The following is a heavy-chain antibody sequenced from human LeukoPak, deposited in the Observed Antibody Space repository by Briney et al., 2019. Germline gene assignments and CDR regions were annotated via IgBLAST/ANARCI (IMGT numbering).Heavy chain of an antibody. CDR3: ARGPGGYYGSGSSTHAFDI. CDR1: GFTFSTYA. Sequence: GSLRLSCAASGFTFSTYAMSWVRQAPGKGLEWIGSIHYTGTTNYNPSLKSRVTISVDTSKNQFSLKLSSVTAADTAVYYCARGPGGYYGSGSSTHAFDIWGQGTMVTVSS. V-gene: IGHV4-59*01. J-gene: IGHJ3*02. CDR2: IHYTGTT. D-gene: IGHD3-10*01.